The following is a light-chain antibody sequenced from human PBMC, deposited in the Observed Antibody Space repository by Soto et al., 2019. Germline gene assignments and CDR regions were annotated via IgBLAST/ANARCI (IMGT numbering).Light chain of an antibody. V-gene: IGKV3-11*01. CDR1: QSVSSY. CDR2: DAS. CDR3: QQRRYWPVT. J-gene: IGKJ1*01. Sequence: EIVLTQSPAILSMSPGERATLSCSASQSVSSYFDWYQQKPGQAPRLLIYDASNRATGVPARFSGSGSGTDVTLTISSLEPEDFAVYYCQQRRYWPVTFGQGTKVEIQ.